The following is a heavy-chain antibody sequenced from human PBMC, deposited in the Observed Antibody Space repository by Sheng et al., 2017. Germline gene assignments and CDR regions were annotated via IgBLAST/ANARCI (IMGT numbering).Heavy chain of an antibody. CDR1: GFSFSTYG. V-gene: IGHV3-23*04. D-gene: IGHD2-21*01. CDR2: ISGSGGSA. Sequence: EVQLVESGGDLGQPGGTLRLSCAASGFSFSTYGMGWVRQAPGKGLEWVSVISGSGGSAYYADSVKGRFTISRDNSKNTLYLQMNSLRAEDTALYYCAKGEGHSHGAFDFWGQGTMVTVSS. CDR3: AKGEGHSHGAFDF. J-gene: IGHJ3*01.